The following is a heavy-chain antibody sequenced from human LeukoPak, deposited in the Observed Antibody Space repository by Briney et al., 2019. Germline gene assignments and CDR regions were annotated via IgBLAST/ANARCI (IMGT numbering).Heavy chain of an antibody. CDR2: LYSSGIT. D-gene: IGHD3-3*02. Sequence: GGSLRLSCAASGFTVSSTYMSWVRQAPGQGLEWVSLLYSSGITFYAGSVQGRFTISRDNSKNTLYLQMNSLRAEDTAIYYCARDSSSFPNYFDFWGQGTLVTVSS. V-gene: IGHV3-53*01. CDR1: GFTVSSTY. CDR3: ARDSSSFPNYFDF. J-gene: IGHJ4*02.